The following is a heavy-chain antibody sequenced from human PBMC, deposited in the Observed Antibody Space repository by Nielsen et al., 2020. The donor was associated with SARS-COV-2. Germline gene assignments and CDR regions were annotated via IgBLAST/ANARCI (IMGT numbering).Heavy chain of an antibody. Sequence: SLKISCAASGFIFDDYAMYWVRQAPGKGLEWVSGISSKSGSIGYADSVKGRFSISRDNSKNTLYLQMNSLRAEDTAVYYCARDRDMITFGGVIATSSGEIDYWGQGTLVTVSS. D-gene: IGHD3-16*02. CDR2: ISSKSGSI. CDR1: GFIFDDYA. CDR3: ARDRDMITFGGVIATSSGEIDY. V-gene: IGHV3-9*01. J-gene: IGHJ4*02.